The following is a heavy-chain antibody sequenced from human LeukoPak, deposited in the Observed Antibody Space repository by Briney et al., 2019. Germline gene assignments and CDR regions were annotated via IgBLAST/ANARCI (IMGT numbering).Heavy chain of an antibody. D-gene: IGHD3-10*01. CDR1: GFTFSSYE. Sequence: GGSLRLSCAASGFTFSSYEMNWVRPGPGKGLGWVSYISSSGSTIYYAVSVKGRFTISRDNAKNSLYLQMNSLRAEDTAVYYCASIAMVRGVIIFDYWGQGTLVTVSS. CDR2: ISSSGSTI. V-gene: IGHV3-48*03. CDR3: ASIAMVRGVIIFDY. J-gene: IGHJ4*02.